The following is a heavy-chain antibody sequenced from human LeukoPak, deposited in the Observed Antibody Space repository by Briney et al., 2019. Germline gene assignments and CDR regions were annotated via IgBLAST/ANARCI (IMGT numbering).Heavy chain of an antibody. V-gene: IGHV3-23*01. CDR3: ARSQSLLSLGVPFDS. J-gene: IGHJ4*02. CDR1: EFTFSSHG. CDR2: ISGRGGTT. D-gene: IGHD4-11*01. Sequence: GGSLRLSCAASEFTFSSHGMSWVRQAPGKGLEWVAGISGRGGTTFSADSVKGRFIISRDNPKNTLYLQMNSLRVEDTAMYYCARSQSLLSLGVPFDSWGPGTPVTVSS.